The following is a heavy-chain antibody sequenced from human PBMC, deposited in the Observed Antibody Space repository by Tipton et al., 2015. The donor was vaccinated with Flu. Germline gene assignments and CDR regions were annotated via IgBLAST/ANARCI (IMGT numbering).Heavy chain of an antibody. CDR1: ANSFAGYW. D-gene: IGHD2-21*02. CDR3: VRQNCRGDCYPDY. CDR2: IYPDDFDT. Sequence: QLVQSGAEVRKPGESLKISCKGSANSFAGYWVVWVRQQPGRGLEWMGIIYPDDFDTRYSPSFEGQVTFSADKSINTVYLQWSSLRASDSAMYYCVRQNCRGDCYPDYWGQGTLVTVSS. J-gene: IGHJ4*02. V-gene: IGHV5-51*01.